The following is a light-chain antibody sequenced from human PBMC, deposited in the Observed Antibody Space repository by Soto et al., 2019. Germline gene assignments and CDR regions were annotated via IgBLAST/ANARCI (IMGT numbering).Light chain of an antibody. J-gene: IGKJ1*01. Sequence: EIVLTQSPGSLSLSPGERATLSCRASQSISSSYLAWYQQKPGQAPRLLIFAASTRATGIPDRFSGSGSGTDFTLTVTRLEPEDFAVYYCQQYVASPWTFGRGTKVDIK. CDR1: QSISSSY. CDR2: AAS. V-gene: IGKV3-20*01. CDR3: QQYVASPWT.